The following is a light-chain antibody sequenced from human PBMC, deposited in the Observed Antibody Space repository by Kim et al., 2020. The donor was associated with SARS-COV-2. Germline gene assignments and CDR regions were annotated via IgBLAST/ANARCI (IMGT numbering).Light chain of an antibody. Sequence: ATVGERVTTSCGGRQSVRNSFASCQQTPERAPRRLLYATSTVSDVVPSRFSGGGSGTDYTLTISSLQPGDFATYYCHQYYRPTWTFVQGTKVYIK. CDR3: HQYYRPTWT. J-gene: IGKJ1*01. V-gene: IGKV1-NL1*01. CDR2: ATS. CDR1: QSVRNS.